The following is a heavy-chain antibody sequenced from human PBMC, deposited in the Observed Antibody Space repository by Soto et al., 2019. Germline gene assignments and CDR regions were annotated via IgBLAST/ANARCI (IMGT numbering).Heavy chain of an antibody. V-gene: IGHV4-39*01. CDR2: IYYSGST. J-gene: IGHJ5*02. CDR3: ARHRDGYYYDSSGYFGWFDP. Sequence: PSETLSLTCTVSGGSISSSSYYWGWIRQPPGKGLEWIGSIYYSGSTYYNPSLKSRVTISVDTSKNQFSLKLSSVTAADTAVYYCARHRDGYYYDSSGYFGWFDPWGQGTLVTVSS. D-gene: IGHD3-22*01. CDR1: GGSISSSSYY.